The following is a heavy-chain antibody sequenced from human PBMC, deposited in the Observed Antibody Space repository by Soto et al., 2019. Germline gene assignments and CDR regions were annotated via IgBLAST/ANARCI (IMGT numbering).Heavy chain of an antibody. CDR1: GGSFSVYY. J-gene: IGHJ4*02. V-gene: IGHV4-34*01. CDR2: INHSGST. CDR3: ARDTAVAGGGSFDY. D-gene: IGHD6-19*01. Sequence: SETVALTCAVYGGSFSVYYWSWIRQRPGKGLEWIGEINHSGSTNYDPSLKSRVTISVDTSKNQFSLKLSSVTAADTAVYYCARDTAVAGGGSFDYWGQGTLVTVSS.